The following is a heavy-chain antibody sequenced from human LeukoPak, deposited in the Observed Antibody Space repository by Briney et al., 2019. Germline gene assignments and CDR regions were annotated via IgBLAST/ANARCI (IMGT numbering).Heavy chain of an antibody. CDR1: GFTFKSYE. CDR2: ISSSSRTM. J-gene: IGHJ4*02. V-gene: IGHV3-48*01. CDR3: ERDSWHVYFDY. Sequence: GGSLRLSCAASGFTFKSYEMQWASQAPGQGLEWVSYISSSSRTMYYADSVKGRFTISRDNAKKQLYLQMNSLGGNDTAMYACERDSWHVYFDYWGQGTLVTVSS.